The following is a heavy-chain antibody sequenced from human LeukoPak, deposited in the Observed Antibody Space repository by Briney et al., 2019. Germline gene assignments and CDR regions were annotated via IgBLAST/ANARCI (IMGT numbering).Heavy chain of an antibody. D-gene: IGHD2-15*01. Sequence: PGGSLRLSCAASGFTFSSYEMNWVRQAPGGGLEWVSAISGSGDTTYYADSVKGRFTISRDNSKNTQYLQMNSLRAEDTAVYYCAKGYCSGGTCFNSYWGQGTLVTVSS. CDR1: GFTFSSYE. V-gene: IGHV3-23*01. CDR2: ISGSGDTT. J-gene: IGHJ4*02. CDR3: AKGYCSGGTCFNSY.